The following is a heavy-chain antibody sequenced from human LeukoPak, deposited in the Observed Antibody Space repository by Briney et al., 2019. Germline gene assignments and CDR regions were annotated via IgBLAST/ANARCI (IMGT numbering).Heavy chain of an antibody. CDR1: GFTFSSYV. Sequence: PGGSLRLSCAASGFTFSSYVMHWVRQAPGKGLEWVAFIRYDGSNKYYADSVKGRFTISRDNSKNTLYLQMNSLRAEDTAVYYCAKSGGFGYSGYDWGYYYYMDVWGKGTTVTISS. CDR3: AKSGGFGYSGYDWGYYYYMDV. V-gene: IGHV3-30*02. CDR2: IRYDGSNK. J-gene: IGHJ6*03. D-gene: IGHD5-12*01.